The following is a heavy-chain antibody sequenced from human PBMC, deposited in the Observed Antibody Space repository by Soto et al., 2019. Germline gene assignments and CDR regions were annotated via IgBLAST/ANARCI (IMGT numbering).Heavy chain of an antibody. V-gene: IGHV3-23*01. D-gene: IGHD3-22*01. CDR2: INFYGSST. Sequence: GSLRLSCAASGFTFINYDMAWVRQAPGKGLEWVSTINFYGSSTFYVDSVKGRFTISRDNSKNTLYLQMNSLRAEDTAVYYCAKDWYYYDSSGYYYMENAFDIWGQGTMVTVSS. CDR1: GFTFINYD. CDR3: AKDWYYYDSSGYYYMENAFDI. J-gene: IGHJ3*02.